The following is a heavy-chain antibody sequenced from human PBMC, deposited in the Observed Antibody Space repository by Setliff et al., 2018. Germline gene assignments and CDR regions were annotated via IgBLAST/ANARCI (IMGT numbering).Heavy chain of an antibody. J-gene: IGHJ4*02. CDR2: VRFDGTYK. V-gene: IGHV3-30*02. D-gene: IGHD3-10*01. CDR3: AKVKKPLIRGSGFDY. Sequence: GSLRLSCAASGFVFGTYGMHWVRQAPGKGLDWVASVRFDGTYKVYGDSVKGRFTISRDNSENTLFLQMTSLRPEDTGVYYCAKVKKPLIRGSGFDYWGRGTLVTVSS. CDR1: GFVFGTYG.